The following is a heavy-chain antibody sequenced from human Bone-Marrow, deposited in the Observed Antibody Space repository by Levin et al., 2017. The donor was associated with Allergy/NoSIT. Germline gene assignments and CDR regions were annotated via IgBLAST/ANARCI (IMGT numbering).Heavy chain of an antibody. CDR2: IGWDGSNT. CDR3: TKAGRGELLRALDY. CDR1: GFIFNDYA. V-gene: IGHV3-43D*04. Sequence: GESLKISCAASGFIFNDYAMHWVRQAPGKGLEWVSLIGWDGSNTYYADSVKGRFTISRDNSKNSLYLQMNSLRAEDTALYYCTKAGRGELLRALDYWGQGTLVSVSS. D-gene: IGHD1-26*01. J-gene: IGHJ4*02.